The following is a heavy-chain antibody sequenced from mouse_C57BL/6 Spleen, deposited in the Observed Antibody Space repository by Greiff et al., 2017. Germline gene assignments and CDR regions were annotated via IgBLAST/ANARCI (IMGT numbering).Heavy chain of an antibody. Sequence: QVQLQQSGAELMKPGASVKLSCKATGYTFTGYWIAWVKQRPGHGLEWIGEILPGSGITNYNENFEGKARFTADTSSNTAYMQLSSLTTEDSSIYYCARRRTAQATYAMDYWGQGTSVTVSS. J-gene: IGHJ4*01. CDR2: ILPGSGIT. D-gene: IGHD3-2*02. CDR1: GYTFTGYW. CDR3: ARRRTAQATYAMDY. V-gene: IGHV1-9*01.